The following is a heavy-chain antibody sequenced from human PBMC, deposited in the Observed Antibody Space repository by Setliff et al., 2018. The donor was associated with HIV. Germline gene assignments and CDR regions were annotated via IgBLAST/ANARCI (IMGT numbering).Heavy chain of an antibody. Sequence: SSETLSLTCTVSGGSISSTSYYWGWIRQPPGTGLEWIGSISSSGNTYYNPSLKSRVTISVDTSKNQFSLKLSSVTAADTAVYYCASYRKAERWLQLGGNFDYWGQGTLVTVSS. J-gene: IGHJ4*02. CDR2: ISSSGNT. CDR1: GGSISSTSYY. CDR3: ASYRKAERWLQLGGNFDY. V-gene: IGHV4-39*01. D-gene: IGHD5-12*01.